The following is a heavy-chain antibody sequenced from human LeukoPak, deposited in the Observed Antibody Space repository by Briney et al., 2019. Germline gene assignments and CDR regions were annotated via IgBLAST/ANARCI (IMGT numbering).Heavy chain of an antibody. CDR3: AREGYDFWSGYYTYYFDY. Sequence: ASVKVSCKASGYTFTGYYMHWVRQAPGQGLEWMGWINPNSGGTNYAQKFQGRVTMTRDTSISTAYMELSRLRSDDTAVCYCAREGYDFWSGYYTYYFDYWGQGTLVTVSS. CDR1: GYTFTGYY. V-gene: IGHV1-2*02. D-gene: IGHD3-3*01. CDR2: INPNSGGT. J-gene: IGHJ4*02.